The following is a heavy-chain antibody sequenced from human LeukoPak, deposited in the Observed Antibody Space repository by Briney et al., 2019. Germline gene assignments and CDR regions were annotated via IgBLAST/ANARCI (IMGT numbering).Heavy chain of an antibody. J-gene: IGHJ6*03. CDR1: GGSISSYY. V-gene: IGHV4-59*01. CDR3: ARDFLAAAPDYYYYYMDV. Sequence: SETLSLTCTVSGGSISSYYWSWIRQPPGKGLEWIGYIYYSGSTNYNPSLKSRVTISVDTSKNQFSLKLSSETAADTAVYYCARDFLAAAPDYYYYYMDVWGKGTTVTVSS. D-gene: IGHD6-13*01. CDR2: IYYSGST.